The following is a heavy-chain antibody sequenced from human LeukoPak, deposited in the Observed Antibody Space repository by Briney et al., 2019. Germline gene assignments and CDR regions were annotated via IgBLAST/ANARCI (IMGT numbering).Heavy chain of an antibody. D-gene: IGHD3-10*01. CDR1: GFTFSSYG. CDR3: AKDRGLSSYFDY. V-gene: IGHV3-33*06. J-gene: IGHJ4*02. Sequence: GGSLRLSCAASGFTFSSYGMHWVRQAPGKGLEWVAVIWYDGSNKYYADSVKGRFTIPRDNSKNTLYLQMNSLRAEDSAVYYCAKDRGLSSYFDYWGQGTLVTVSS. CDR2: IWYDGSNK.